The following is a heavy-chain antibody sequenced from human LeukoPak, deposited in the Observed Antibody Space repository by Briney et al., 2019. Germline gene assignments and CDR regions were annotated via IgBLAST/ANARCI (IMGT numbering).Heavy chain of an antibody. D-gene: IGHD5-12*01. CDR2: IFHSGST. V-gene: IGHV4-39*07. J-gene: IGHJ4*02. Sequence: SETLSLTCTVSGGSISSGDYYWSWIRQPPGKGLEWIGSIFHSGSTYYNPSLKSRVTISVDTSKNQFSLKLRSVTAADTAVYYCARRATTDYYFDNWGQGTLVTVSS. CDR3: ARRATTDYYFDN. CDR1: GGSISSGDYY.